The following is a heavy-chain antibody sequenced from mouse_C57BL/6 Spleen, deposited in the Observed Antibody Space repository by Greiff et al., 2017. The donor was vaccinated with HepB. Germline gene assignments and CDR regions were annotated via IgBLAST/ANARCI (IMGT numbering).Heavy chain of an antibody. Sequence: VQLKESGPGMVKPSQSLSLTCTVTGYSITSGYDWHWIRHFPGNKLEWMGYISYSGSTNYNPSLKSRISITHDTSKNHFFLKLNSVTTEDTAKYYCARGDYGSSIAYWGQGTLVTVSA. CDR1: GYSITSGYD. CDR3: ARGDYGSSIAY. CDR2: ISYSGST. V-gene: IGHV3-1*01. D-gene: IGHD1-1*01. J-gene: IGHJ3*01.